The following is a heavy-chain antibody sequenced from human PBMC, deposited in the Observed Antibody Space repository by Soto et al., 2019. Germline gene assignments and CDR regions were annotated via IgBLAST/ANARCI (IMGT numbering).Heavy chain of an antibody. CDR3: AADQDSYAPEVDAFDI. V-gene: IGHV1-58*01. CDR1: GFTFTSSA. Sequence: GASVKVSCKASGFTFTSSAVQWVRQARGQRLEWIGRIVVGSGNTNYAQKIQERVNITRDMSTSTAYMELSSLRSEDTVVFYCAADQDSYAPEVDAFDIWGQGTMVTVSS. CDR2: IVVGSGNT. J-gene: IGHJ3*02. D-gene: IGHD5-18*01.